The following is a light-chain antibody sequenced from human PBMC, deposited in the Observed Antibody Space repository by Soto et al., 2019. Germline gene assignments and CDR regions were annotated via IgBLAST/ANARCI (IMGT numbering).Light chain of an antibody. CDR3: QQYCNSPPNT. V-gene: IGKV3-20*01. J-gene: IGKJ2*01. CDR2: GAS. CDR1: QSVSSSY. Sequence: ELVLTQSPGTLSLSPGERATLSCRASQSVSSSYLAWYQQKPGQAPRLLIYGASSRPTGIQDRFSGSGSGTGFTLTISRLEPEDSAVYSYQQYCNSPPNTFGQGTKVEIK.